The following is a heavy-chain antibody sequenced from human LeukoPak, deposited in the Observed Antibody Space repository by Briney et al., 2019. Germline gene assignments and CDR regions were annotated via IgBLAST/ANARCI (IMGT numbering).Heavy chain of an antibody. CDR1: GYTFTGYY. D-gene: IGHD4-17*01. CDR3: ARAMTTVTVNWFDP. CDR2: INPNSGGT. J-gene: IGHJ5*02. V-gene: IGHV1-2*06. Sequence: ASVKVSCKASGYTFTGYYMHWVRQAPGQGLEWMGRINPNSGGTNYAKKFQGRVTMTRDTSISTAYMELSRLRSDDTAVYYCARAMTTVTVNWFDPWGQGTLVTVSS.